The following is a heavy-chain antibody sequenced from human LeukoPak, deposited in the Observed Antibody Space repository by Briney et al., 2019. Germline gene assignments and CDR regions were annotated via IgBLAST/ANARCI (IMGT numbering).Heavy chain of an antibody. J-gene: IGHJ6*02. CDR3: AREIDDRWSGALYGMDV. CDR2: INSDGSST. V-gene: IGHV3-74*01. CDR1: GFTFSSYC. Sequence: GGSLRLSCAASGFTFSSYCMHWVRQAPGKGLVWVSRINSDGSSTSYADSVKGRFTISRDNAKNTLYLQMNSLRAEDTAVYYGAREIDDRWSGALYGMDVWGQGTTVTVSS. D-gene: IGHD3-3*01.